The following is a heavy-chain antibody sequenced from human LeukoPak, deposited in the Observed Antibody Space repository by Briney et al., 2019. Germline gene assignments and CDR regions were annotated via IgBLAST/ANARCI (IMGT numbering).Heavy chain of an antibody. J-gene: IGHJ5*02. D-gene: IGHD6-6*01. V-gene: IGHV4-61*02. CDR3: ARAGMAARRFWFDP. CDR1: GGSISSGSYY. Sequence: SQTLSLTCTVSGGSISSGSYYWSWIRQPAGKGLEWIGRIYTSGSTNYNPSLKSRVTISVDTFKNQFSLKLSSVTAADTAVYYCARAGMAARRFWFDPWGQGTLVTVSS. CDR2: IYTSGST.